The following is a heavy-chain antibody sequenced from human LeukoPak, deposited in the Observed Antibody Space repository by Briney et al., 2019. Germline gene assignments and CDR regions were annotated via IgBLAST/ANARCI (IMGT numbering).Heavy chain of an antibody. CDR1: GGTFSSYA. V-gene: IGHV1-69*13. CDR3: ARGRQHIVVVTAFDY. D-gene: IGHD2-21*02. J-gene: IGHJ4*02. Sequence: SVKVSCKASGGTFSSYAISWVRQAPGQGPEWMGGIIPIFGTANYAQKFQGRVTITADESTSTACMELSSLRSEDTAVYYCARGRQHIVVVTAFDYWGQGTLVTVSS. CDR2: IIPIFGTA.